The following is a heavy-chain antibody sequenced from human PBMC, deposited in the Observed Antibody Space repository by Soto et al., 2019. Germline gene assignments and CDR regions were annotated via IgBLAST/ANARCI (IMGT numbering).Heavy chain of an antibody. V-gene: IGHV3-23*01. D-gene: IGHD1-26*01. J-gene: IGHJ4*02. CDR1: GFTFSSYA. CDR3: ARDREVMGVTRGVY. Sequence: EVQLLESGGGLVQPGGSLRLSCAASGFTFSSYAMSWVRQAPGKGLEWVSGISGSGGHTYYADSVKGRFTISRDNSENTLFLQMDILRADDTAVYYCARDREVMGVTRGVYWGQGSLVTVSS. CDR2: ISGSGGHT.